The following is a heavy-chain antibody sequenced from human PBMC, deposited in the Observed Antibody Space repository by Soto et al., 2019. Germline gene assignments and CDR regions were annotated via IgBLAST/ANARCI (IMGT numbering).Heavy chain of an antibody. J-gene: IGHJ6*02. Sequence: VHLVESGGGLVQPGGSLRLSCAASGFTFINYNMNWVRQAPGKGLEWVSYISSRRSTIYYADSVKGRLTISRDNAKNSLYLKMNSLRDEDTAVYYCARDCGKGYGMDVWGQGTTVTVSS. CDR2: ISSRRSTI. CDR3: ARDCGKGYGMDV. V-gene: IGHV3-48*02. CDR1: GFTFINYN.